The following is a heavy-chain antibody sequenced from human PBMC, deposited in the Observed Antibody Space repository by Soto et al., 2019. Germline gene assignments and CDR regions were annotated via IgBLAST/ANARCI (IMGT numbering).Heavy chain of an antibody. V-gene: IGHV1-69*13. CDR3: GGEGAAAGMVPRGDYGMDV. CDR1: GGTFSSYA. J-gene: IGHJ6*02. CDR2: IIPIFGTA. Sequence: GASVKVSCKASGGTFSSYAISWVRQAPGQGLEWMGGIIPIFGTANYAQKFQGRVTITADESTSTAYMELSSLRYEDTAVYYCGGEGAAAGMVPRGDYGMDVWGQGTTVTVSS. D-gene: IGHD6-13*01.